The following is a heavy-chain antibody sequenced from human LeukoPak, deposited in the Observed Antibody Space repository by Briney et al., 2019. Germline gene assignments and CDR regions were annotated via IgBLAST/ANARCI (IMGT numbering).Heavy chain of an antibody. CDR2: INPDGSST. Sequence: PGGSLRLSCAASGFTFSNFWMHWVRQVPGKGLVWVSRINPDGSSTGYADSVKGRFTISRDNAKNTLYLQMNSLRAEDTAMYYCGGSLDYWGQGTLVTVSS. J-gene: IGHJ4*02. CDR3: GGSLDY. V-gene: IGHV3-74*01. CDR1: GFTFSNFW. D-gene: IGHD3-10*01.